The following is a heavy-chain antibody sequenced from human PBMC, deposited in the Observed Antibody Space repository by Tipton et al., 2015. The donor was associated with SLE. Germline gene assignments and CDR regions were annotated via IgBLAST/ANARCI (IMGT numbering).Heavy chain of an antibody. CDR2: IYTSGST. CDR3: ARRYNAFDI. V-gene: IGHV4-61*09. CDR1: GGSISSGSYY. Sequence: TLSLTCTVSGGSISSGSYYWSWIRQPPGKGLEWIGYIYTSGSTNYNPSLKSRVTISVDTSKNQFSLKLSSVTAADIAMYYCARRYNAFDIWGQGTMVTVSS. J-gene: IGHJ3*02. D-gene: IGHD1-14*01.